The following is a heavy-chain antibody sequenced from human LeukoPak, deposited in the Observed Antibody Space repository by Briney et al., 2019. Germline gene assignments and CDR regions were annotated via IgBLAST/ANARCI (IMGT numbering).Heavy chain of an antibody. V-gene: IGHV4-31*03. J-gene: IGHJ4*02. CDR1: GGSISSGGYY. D-gene: IGHD3-22*01. CDR3: ARALDYYDSSGYSCFDY. Sequence: SETLSLTCTVSGGSISSGGYYWSWIRQHPGKGLEWIRYIYYSGSTYYNPSLKSRVTISVDTSKNQFSLKLSSVTAADTAVYYCARALDYYDSSGYSCFDYWGQGTLVTVSS. CDR2: IYYSGST.